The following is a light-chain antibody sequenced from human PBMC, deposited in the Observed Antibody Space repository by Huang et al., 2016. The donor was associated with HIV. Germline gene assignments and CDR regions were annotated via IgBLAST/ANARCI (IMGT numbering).Light chain of an antibody. J-gene: IGKJ1*01. Sequence: DVVMTQFPLSLPVTLGQPASIFCKSSQSLVSSDGDIYLNWFQQRPGQAPRRLIYQVAKRDSGVPERFSGSGAGTLFALRINRVEAEDVAIYYCMQGTHWPGTFGQGTKLEI. CDR2: QVA. CDR3: MQGTHWPGT. V-gene: IGKV2-30*01. CDR1: QSLVSSDGDIY.